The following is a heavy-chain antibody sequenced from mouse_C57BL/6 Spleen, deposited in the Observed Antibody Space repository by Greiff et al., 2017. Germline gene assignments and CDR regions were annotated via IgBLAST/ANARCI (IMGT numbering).Heavy chain of an antibody. CDR3: ARGGYYGNHLYFDV. CDR2: FHPYNDDT. J-gene: IGHJ1*03. V-gene: IGHV1-47*01. Sequence: QVQLKESGAELVKPGASVKMSCKASGYTFTTYPIEWMKQNHGQSLEWIGNFHPYNDDTKYNEKFKGKATLTVEKSSSTVYLELSRLTSDDSAVYYCARGGYYGNHLYFDVWGTGTTVTVSS. D-gene: IGHD2-1*01. CDR1: GYTFTTYP.